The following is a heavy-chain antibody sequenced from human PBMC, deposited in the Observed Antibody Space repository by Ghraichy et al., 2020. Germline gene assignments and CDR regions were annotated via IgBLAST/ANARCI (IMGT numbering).Heavy chain of an antibody. J-gene: IGHJ4*02. CDR3: TRDSRYSSGWYKGY. CDR1: GFTFGDYA. V-gene: IGHV3-49*03. CDR2: IRSKAYGGTT. D-gene: IGHD6-19*01. Sequence: LRLSCTASGFTFGDYAMSWFRQAPGKGLEWVGFIRSKAYGGTTEYAASVKGRFTISRDDSKSIAYLQMNSLKTEDTAVYYCTRDSRYSSGWYKGYWGQGTLVTVSS.